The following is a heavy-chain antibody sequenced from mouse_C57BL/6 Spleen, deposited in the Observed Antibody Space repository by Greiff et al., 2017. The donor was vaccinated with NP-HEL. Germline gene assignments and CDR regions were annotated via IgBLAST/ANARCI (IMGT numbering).Heavy chain of an antibody. CDR3: ARYGHGAMDY. CDR1: GYTFTDYY. CDR2: INPYNGGT. D-gene: IGHD2-2*01. V-gene: IGHV1-19*01. J-gene: IGHJ4*01. Sequence: VQLQQSGPVLVKPGASVKMSCKASGYTFTDYYMNWVKQSHGKSLEWIGVINPYNGGTSYNQKFKGKATLTVDKSSSTAYMELNSLTSEDSAVYYCARYGHGAMDYWGQGTSVTVSS.